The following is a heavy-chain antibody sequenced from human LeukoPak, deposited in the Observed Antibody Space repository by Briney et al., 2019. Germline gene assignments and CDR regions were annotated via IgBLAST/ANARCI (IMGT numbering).Heavy chain of an antibody. CDR2: ISGSGGSA. CDR3: AKDPRGCSSTSCYSDY. CDR1: GFTFSSYA. Sequence: PGGSLRLSCAASGFTFSSYAMSWVRQAPGKGLEWVSAISGSGGSAYYADSVKGRFTISRDNSKNTLYLQMNSLRAEDTAAYYCAKDPRGCSSTSCYSDYWGQGTLVTVSS. J-gene: IGHJ4*02. V-gene: IGHV3-23*01. D-gene: IGHD2-2*01.